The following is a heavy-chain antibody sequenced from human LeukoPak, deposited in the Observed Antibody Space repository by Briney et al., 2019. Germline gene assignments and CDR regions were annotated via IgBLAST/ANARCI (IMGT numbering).Heavy chain of an antibody. J-gene: IGHJ4*02. CDR3: ARRRVTLVRGVDITSYYFDY. CDR2: ISSSSSYI. D-gene: IGHD3-10*01. Sequence: GGSLRLSCAASGFTFSSYSMNWVRQAPGKGLEWVSSISSSSSYIYYADSVKGRFPISRDNAKNSLYLQMNSLRAEDTALYYCARRRVTLVRGVDITSYYFDYWGQGTLVTVSS. V-gene: IGHV3-21*04. CDR1: GFTFSSYS.